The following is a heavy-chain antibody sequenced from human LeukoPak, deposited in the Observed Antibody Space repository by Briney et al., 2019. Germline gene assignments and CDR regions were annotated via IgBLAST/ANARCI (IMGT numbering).Heavy chain of an antibody. CDR3: GRDAVLGSGSADY. CDR2: ITWNSNHE. CDR1: DDSFSSHY. D-gene: IGHD3-10*01. J-gene: IGHJ4*02. V-gene: IGHV3-21*06. Sequence: PSETLSLTCTVSDDSFSSHYWTWIRQPPGKGLEWVSSITWNSNHEDYADSVKGRFTISRDNAKNTLYLQMNSLGDEDTAVYFCGRDAVLGSGSADYWGQGVLVTVSS.